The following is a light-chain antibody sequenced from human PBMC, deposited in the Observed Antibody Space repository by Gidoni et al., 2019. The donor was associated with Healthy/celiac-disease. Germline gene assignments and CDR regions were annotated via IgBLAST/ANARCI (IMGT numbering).Light chain of an antibody. V-gene: IGKV3-11*01. J-gene: IGKJ4*01. CDR2: DAS. CDR3: QQRSNWPRLT. Sequence: EIVLTQSPATLSLSPGERATLSCRASQSVSSYLAWYQQKPGQAPRLLIYDASNRATGIPARFSGSGSGTDFTITISSLEPEEFAVYYCQQRSNWPRLTFGGGTKVEIK. CDR1: QSVSSY.